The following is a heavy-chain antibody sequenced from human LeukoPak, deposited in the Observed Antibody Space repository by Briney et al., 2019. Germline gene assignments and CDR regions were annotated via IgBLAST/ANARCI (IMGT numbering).Heavy chain of an antibody. CDR3: AKAHFHLRYFDY. CDR1: GFTFDDYA. J-gene: IGHJ4*02. V-gene: IGHV3-9*01. Sequence: PGRSLRLSCAASGFTFDDYAMHWVRQAPGKGLEWVSGISWNSGSIGHADSAKGRFTISRDNAKNSLYLQMNSLRAEDTALYYCAKAHFHLRYFDYWGQGTLVTVSS. D-gene: IGHD3-3*01. CDR2: ISWNSGSI.